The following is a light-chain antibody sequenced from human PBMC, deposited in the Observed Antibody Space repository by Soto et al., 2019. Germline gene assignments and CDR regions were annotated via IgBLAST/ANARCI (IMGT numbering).Light chain of an antibody. CDR1: QSVGNY. CDR2: GAS. J-gene: IGKJ5*01. V-gene: IGKV3-15*01. CDR3: QQYNNWPPIT. Sequence: DIVLTQSPDSLALALVESATLSCRSSQSVGNYLAWFQQKPGQAPRLLIYGASTRATGIPARFSGSGSGTEFTLTISSLQSEDFAVYYCQQYNNWPPITFGQGTRLEIK.